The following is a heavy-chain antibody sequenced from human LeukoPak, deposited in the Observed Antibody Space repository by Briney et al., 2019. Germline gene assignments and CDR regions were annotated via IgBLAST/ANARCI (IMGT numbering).Heavy chain of an antibody. V-gene: IGHV1-8*01. CDR2: MNPNSGNT. D-gene: IGHD3-22*01. CDR1: GYTFTSYD. Sequence: ASVKVSCKASGYTFTSYDINWVRQATGQGLEWMGWMNPNSGNTGYAQKFQGRVTMTRNTSISTAYMELSSLRSDDTAVYYCARDRDYYDSSGYYAWLPYFDYWGQGTLVTVSS. CDR3: ARDRDYYDSSGYYAWLPYFDY. J-gene: IGHJ4*02.